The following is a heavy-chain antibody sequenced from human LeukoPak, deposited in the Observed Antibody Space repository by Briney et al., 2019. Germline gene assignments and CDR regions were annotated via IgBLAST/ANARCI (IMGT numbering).Heavy chain of an antibody. D-gene: IGHD3-10*01. V-gene: IGHV1-18*01. CDR3: ARSGHRRYYYTSGPDY. CDR2: ISAYNGNT. CDR1: GYTFTSYG. Sequence: GASVKASCKASGYTFTSYGINWVRQAPGQGLEWMGWISAYNGNTNYAQKLQGRVTMTTDTSTSTAFMELRSLRSDDTAVYYCARSGHRRYYYTSGPDYWGQGTLVTVSS. J-gene: IGHJ4*02.